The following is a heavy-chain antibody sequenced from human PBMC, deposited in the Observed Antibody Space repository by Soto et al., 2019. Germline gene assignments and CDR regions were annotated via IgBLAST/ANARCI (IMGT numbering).Heavy chain of an antibody. CDR1: GFTLSSYG. V-gene: IGHV3-30*18. CDR3: AKDWGYCSGGRCYYNSYGMDV. J-gene: IGHJ6*02. D-gene: IGHD2-15*01. Sequence: LRLSCAASGFTLSSYGMHWVRQAPGKGLEWVAVISYDGSNKYYADSVKGRFTISRDNSKSTLYLQMNSLRAEDTAVYYCAKDWGYCSGGRCYYNSYGMDVWGQGTTVTVSS. CDR2: ISYDGSNK.